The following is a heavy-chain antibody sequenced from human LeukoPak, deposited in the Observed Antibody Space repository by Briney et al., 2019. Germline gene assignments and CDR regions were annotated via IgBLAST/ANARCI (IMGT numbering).Heavy chain of an antibody. J-gene: IGHJ4*02. CDR3: ARDGTLHLGYDYVGSIDY. CDR2: ISSSSSYI. CDR1: GFTFSSYS. V-gene: IGHV3-21*01. Sequence: PGGSLRLSCAASGFTFSSYSMNWVRQAPGKGLEWVSSISSSSSYIYYADSVKGRFTISRDNAKNSPYLQMNILRAEDTAVYYCARDGTLHLGYDYVGSIDYWGQGTLVTVSS. D-gene: IGHD3-16*01.